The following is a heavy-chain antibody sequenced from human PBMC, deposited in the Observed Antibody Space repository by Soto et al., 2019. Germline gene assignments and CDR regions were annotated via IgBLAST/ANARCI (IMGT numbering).Heavy chain of an antibody. D-gene: IGHD5-12*01. CDR3: HGYGY. Sequence: EVQVVESGGGLIQPGRSLRLSCEVSGFSVTANYMSWVRQAPGKGLEWVSVIYSGGSTYYIDSVKGRFSISRDISKNTLYLQKNNLGAGDTAVDYRHGYGYWGQGTLGTGSS. CDR2: IYSGGST. CDR1: GFSVTANY. J-gene: IGHJ4*02. V-gene: IGHV3-53*01.